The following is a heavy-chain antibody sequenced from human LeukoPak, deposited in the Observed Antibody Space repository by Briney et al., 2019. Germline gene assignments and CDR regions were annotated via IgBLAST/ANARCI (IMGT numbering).Heavy chain of an antibody. D-gene: IGHD6-13*01. V-gene: IGHV4-61*01. CDR3: ARVSVAGTGSDY. CDR2: MSNSGHT. Sequence: SETLSLTCTVSGGSVSSGNYYWSWIRQPPGKGLEWIGFMSNSGHTDSNASLKSRVTISVDTSKNQFSLKLKSVTAADTAVYYCARVSVAGTGSDYWGQGTLVTVSS. J-gene: IGHJ4*02. CDR1: GGSVSSGNYY.